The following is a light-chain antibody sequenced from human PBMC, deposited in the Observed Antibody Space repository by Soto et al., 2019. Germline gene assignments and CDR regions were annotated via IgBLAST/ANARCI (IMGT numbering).Light chain of an antibody. CDR2: DAS. J-gene: IGKJ2*01. CDR1: QSVSSY. CDR3: QPRSNWPRT. V-gene: IGKV3-11*01. Sequence: EIVLTQSPATLSFSPGERATLSCRASQSVSSYLAWYQQKPGHAPRLLIYDASNRATGIPARFSGSGSGTDFTLTSISLEPEDFAVYYCQPRSNWPRTFGQGTKLEIK.